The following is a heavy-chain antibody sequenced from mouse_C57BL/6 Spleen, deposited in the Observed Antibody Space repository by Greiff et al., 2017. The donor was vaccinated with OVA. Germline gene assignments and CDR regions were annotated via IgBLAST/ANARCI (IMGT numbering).Heavy chain of an antibody. J-gene: IGHJ4*01. Sequence: VQLQQSGAELVKPGASVKLSCKASGYTFTEYTIHWVKQRSGQGLEWIGWFYPGSGSIKYNEKFKDKATLTADKSSSTVYMELSRLTSEDSAVYFCARPDYYGSSHYYAMDYWGQGTSVTVSS. CDR1: GYTFTEYT. CDR3: ARPDYYGSSHYYAMDY. V-gene: IGHV1-62-2*01. D-gene: IGHD1-1*01. CDR2: FYPGSGSI.